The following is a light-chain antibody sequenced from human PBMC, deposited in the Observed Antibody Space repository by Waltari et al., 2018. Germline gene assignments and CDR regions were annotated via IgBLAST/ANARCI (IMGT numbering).Light chain of an antibody. V-gene: IGLV2-23*02. J-gene: IGLJ2*01. Sequence: QSALTQPASVSGSPGQSITISCTGTSHDVGNYDLLPWYQQHPGKAPKLIIYEVTKRPSGFSNRFSGSKSGNTASLTISGLHTEDEGDYYCCSYSGDLSFGVVFGGGTKLTVL. CDR1: SHDVGNYDL. CDR3: CSYSGDLSFGVV. CDR2: EVT.